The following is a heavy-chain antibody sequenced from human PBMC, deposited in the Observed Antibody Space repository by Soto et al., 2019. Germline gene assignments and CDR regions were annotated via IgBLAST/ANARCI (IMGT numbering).Heavy chain of an antibody. V-gene: IGHV1-18*04. J-gene: IGHJ4*02. CDR3: AREKPRPGYSYGSTEY. Sequence: ASVNVSCKASGYTFTSYGISWVLQAPGQGLEWMGWISAYNGNTNYAQKLQGRVTMTTDTSTSTAYMELRSLRSDDTAVYYCAREKPRPGYSYGSTEYWGQGTLVIVS. CDR1: GYTFTSYG. CDR2: ISAYNGNT. D-gene: IGHD5-18*01.